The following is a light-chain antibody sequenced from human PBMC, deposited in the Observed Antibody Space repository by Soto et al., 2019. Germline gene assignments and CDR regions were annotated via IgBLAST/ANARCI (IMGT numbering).Light chain of an antibody. CDR2: DAY. CDR3: QQRSSWPPIT. J-gene: IGKJ5*01. CDR1: QMFRGL. V-gene: IGKV3-11*01. Sequence: EVVLTQSPVTLSLSPGERATLSCRARQMFRGLLAWYQLTPGQAHRLLIYDAYNRATGIPPRFSGSGSGTDFTLTISRLEPEDFAFYYCQQRSSWPPITFGQGTRLEIK.